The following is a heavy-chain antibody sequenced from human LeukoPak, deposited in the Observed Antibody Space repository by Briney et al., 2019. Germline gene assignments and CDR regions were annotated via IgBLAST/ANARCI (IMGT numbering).Heavy chain of an antibody. CDR1: GGSFSGYY. J-gene: IGHJ4*02. D-gene: IGHD3-22*01. V-gene: IGHV4-34*01. Sequence: NPSETLSLTCAVYGGSFSGYYWSWIRQPPGKGLEWIGEINHSGSTNYNPSLKSRVTISVDTSKNQFSLKLSSVTAADTAVYYCARGGEDYYDSSVRVFDYWGQGTLVTVSS. CDR3: ARGGEDYYDSSVRVFDY. CDR2: INHSGST.